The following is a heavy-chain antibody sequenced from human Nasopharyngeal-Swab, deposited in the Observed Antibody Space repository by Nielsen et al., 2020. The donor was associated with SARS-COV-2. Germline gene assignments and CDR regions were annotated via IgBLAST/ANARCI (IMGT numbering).Heavy chain of an antibody. CDR2: IFAGGDT. CDR1: GFSVSSNQ. Sequence: GESLKISCAASGFSVSSNQMTWVRQAPGRGLEWVSLIFAGGDTYYADFVKGRFTVSRDNSKNTVFLQLTHLRAEDTAVYFCARAVSYCSGDRCPFDPRGQGTQVTVSS. V-gene: IGHV3-66*01. D-gene: IGHD2-15*01. J-gene: IGHJ5*02. CDR3: ARAVSYCSGDRCPFDP.